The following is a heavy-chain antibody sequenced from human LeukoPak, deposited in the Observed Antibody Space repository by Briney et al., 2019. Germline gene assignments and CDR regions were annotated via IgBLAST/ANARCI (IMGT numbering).Heavy chain of an antibody. CDR3: ARDSYGSLI. D-gene: IGHD5-18*01. CDR1: GGSISSGPYY. V-gene: IGHV4-39*07. Sequence: SETLSLTCTVSGGSISSGPYYWGWIRQPPGKGLEWIGNIYYGENTYYNPSLKSRVTISVDTSKNQFSLKLSSVTAADTAVYYCARDSYGSLIWGQGTLVTVSS. CDR2: IYYGENT. J-gene: IGHJ4*02.